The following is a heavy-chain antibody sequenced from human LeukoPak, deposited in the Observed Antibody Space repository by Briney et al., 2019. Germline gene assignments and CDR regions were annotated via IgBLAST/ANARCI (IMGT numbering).Heavy chain of an antibody. Sequence: GASVKVSCKASVYTFIDYYMHWVRQAPGQGLEWIGWISPNSGGTKYVQKFQGRVTMTRDTSITTVNMELSGLSFDDTAVYYCARGGGRYSVDYWGQGTLVIVSS. CDR2: ISPNSGGT. CDR3: ARGGGRYSVDY. D-gene: IGHD1-26*01. J-gene: IGHJ4*02. V-gene: IGHV1-2*02. CDR1: VYTFIDYY.